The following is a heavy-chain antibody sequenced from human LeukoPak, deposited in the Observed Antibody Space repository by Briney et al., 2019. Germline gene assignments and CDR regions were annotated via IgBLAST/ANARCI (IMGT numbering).Heavy chain of an antibody. J-gene: IGHJ6*03. CDR2: IYTSGST. CDR1: GGSISSGGYY. Sequence: SETLSLTCTVSGGSISSGGYYWSWIRQPAGKGLEWIGRIYTSGSTNYNPSLKSRVTMSVDTSKNQFSLKLSSVTAADTAVYYCARGPGVSGTTTLYYYYYMDVWGKGTTVTISS. V-gene: IGHV4-61*02. D-gene: IGHD3-10*01. CDR3: ARGPGVSGTTTLYYYYYMDV.